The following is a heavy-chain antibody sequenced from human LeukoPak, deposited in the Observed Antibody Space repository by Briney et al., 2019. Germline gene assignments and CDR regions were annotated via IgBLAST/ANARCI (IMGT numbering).Heavy chain of an antibody. D-gene: IGHD3-3*01. CDR1: GFTFDVYA. J-gene: IGHJ6*03. CDR2: ISWNSGSI. V-gene: IGHV3-9*01. Sequence: GGSLRLSCAASGFTFDVYAMHWVRHAPGKGLEWVSGISWNSGSIGYADSVKGRFTISRDNAKNSLYLQMNSLRAEDTALYYCAKSAEDDFWSGYMDVWGKGTTVTVSS. CDR3: AKSAEDDFWSGYMDV.